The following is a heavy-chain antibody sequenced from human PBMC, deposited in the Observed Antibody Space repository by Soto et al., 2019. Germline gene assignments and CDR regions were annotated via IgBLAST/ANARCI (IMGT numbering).Heavy chain of an antibody. CDR2: ISGSGGST. CDR3: AKSYTQIYDFWHYFDY. J-gene: IGHJ4*02. Sequence: PGGSLRLSCAASGFTFSSYAMSWVRQAPGKGLEWVSAISGSGGSTYYADSVKGRFTISRDNSKNTLYLQMNSLRAEDTAVYYCAKSYTQIYDFWHYFDYWGQGTLVTVPS. D-gene: IGHD3-3*01. V-gene: IGHV3-23*01. CDR1: GFTFSSYA.